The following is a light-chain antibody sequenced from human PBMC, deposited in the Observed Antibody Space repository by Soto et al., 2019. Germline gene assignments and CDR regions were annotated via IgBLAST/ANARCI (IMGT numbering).Light chain of an antibody. CDR2: DVS. CDR1: SSDVGGYNY. Sequence: QSVLTQPASVSGSPGQSITISCTGTSSDVGGYNYVSWYQQHPGKAPKLMIYDVSKRPSGVSNRFSGSKSGNTASLTISGLQAEDEADYYGSSYTSGNTLVLFGGGTKLTVL. V-gene: IGLV2-14*03. J-gene: IGLJ2*01. CDR3: SSYTSGNTLVL.